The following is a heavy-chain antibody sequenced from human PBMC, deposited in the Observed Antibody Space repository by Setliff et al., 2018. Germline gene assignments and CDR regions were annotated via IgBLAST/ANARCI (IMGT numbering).Heavy chain of an antibody. CDR1: GGSISSGGYY. CDR3: AKGGGRYHSDS. V-gene: IGHV4-31*03. CDR2: IYYSGSTS. Sequence: SETLSLTCTVSGGSISSGGYYWSWIRQHPGKGLEWIGYIYYSGSTSYYNPSLKSRVTISVDASKNLFFLTLSSVTAADTAVYYCAKGGGRYHSDSWGQGILVTVSS. J-gene: IGHJ4*02. D-gene: IGHD1-1*01.